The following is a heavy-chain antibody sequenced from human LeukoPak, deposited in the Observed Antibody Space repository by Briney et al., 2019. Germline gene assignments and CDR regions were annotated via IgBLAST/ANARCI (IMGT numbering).Heavy chain of an antibody. D-gene: IGHD6-19*01. V-gene: IGHV3-30*18. CDR1: GFTFSSYG. J-gene: IGHJ4*02. Sequence: PGGSLRLSCAASGFTFSSYGMHWVRQAPGKGLEWVAVISYDGSNKYYADSVKGRFTISRDNSKNTLYLQMNSLRAEDTAVYYCAKDLFEGSGWRDFDYWGQGTLVTVSS. CDR3: AKDLFEGSGWRDFDY. CDR2: ISYDGSNK.